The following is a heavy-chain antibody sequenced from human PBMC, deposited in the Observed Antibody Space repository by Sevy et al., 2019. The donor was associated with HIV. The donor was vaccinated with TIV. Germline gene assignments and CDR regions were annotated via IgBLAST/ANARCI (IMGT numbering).Heavy chain of an antibody. D-gene: IGHD6-19*01. CDR1: GFTFTSPA. J-gene: IGHJ4*02. Sequence: ASVKVSCKPSGFTFTSPAVQWVRQARGPRLEWIGWIVVGSGNTNYAQKFQERVTITRDMSTSTAYMELSRLRSEETAVDYCAAYPPYSRGWNPYYFDYWGQGTLVSVSS. V-gene: IGHV1-58*01. CDR2: IVVGSGNT. CDR3: AAYPPYSRGWNPYYFDY.